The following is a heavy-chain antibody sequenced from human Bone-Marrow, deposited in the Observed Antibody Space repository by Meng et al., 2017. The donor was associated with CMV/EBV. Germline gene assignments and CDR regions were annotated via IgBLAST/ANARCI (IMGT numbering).Heavy chain of an antibody. CDR3: ARHVTLGYCSSTSCYPYYGMDV. J-gene: IGHJ6*02. V-gene: IGHV3-30-3*01. CDR2: ISYDGTTK. D-gene: IGHD2-2*01. Sequence: GESLKISCAASGFTFSNYAIHWVRQAPGKGLEWVAVISYDGTTKYYADSVKGRFTISRDNSKNTLYLQMNSLRPEDTAVYYCARHVTLGYCSSTSCYPYYGMDVWGQGTTVTVSS. CDR1: GFTFSNYA.